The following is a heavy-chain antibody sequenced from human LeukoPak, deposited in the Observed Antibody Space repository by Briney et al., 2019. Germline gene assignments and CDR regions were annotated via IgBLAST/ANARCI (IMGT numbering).Heavy chain of an antibody. CDR1: GFTFSSYG. CDR3: AKGAGSSSFIDY. J-gene: IGHJ4*02. Sequence: GGSLRLSCAASGFTFSSYGMHWVRQAPGKGLEWVAVISYDGSNKYYADSVKGRFTISRDNSKHTLYLQMNSLRAEDTAVYYCAKGAGSSSFIDYWGQGNLVTVSP. CDR2: ISYDGSNK. V-gene: IGHV3-30*18. D-gene: IGHD6-6*01.